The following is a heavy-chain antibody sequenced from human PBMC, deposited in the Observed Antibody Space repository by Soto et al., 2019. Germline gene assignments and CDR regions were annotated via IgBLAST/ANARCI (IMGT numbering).Heavy chain of an antibody. CDR1: GGSMGMYY. Sequence: EPLSLACTGWGGSMGMYYWTGLRQCPGKGLEWNGYISYSGSTHYNPSLKSRVTISEDTSKNQFYLRMNSMIAADIVGYYRARPHQDPSVGYW. V-gene: IGHV4-59*01. CDR3: ARPHQDPSVGYW. CDR2: ISYSGST. J-gene: IGHJ2*01.